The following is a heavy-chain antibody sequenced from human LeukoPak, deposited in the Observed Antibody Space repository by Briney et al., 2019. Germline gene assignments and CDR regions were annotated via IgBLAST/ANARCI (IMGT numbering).Heavy chain of an antibody. CDR2: FYHSGST. J-gene: IGHJ5*02. V-gene: IGHV4-38-2*01. Sequence: PSETLSLTCAVSAYSISSGYYWGWIRQPPGKGLEWIGSFYHSGSTYYNPSLKSRVTISVDTSKNQFSLKLSSVTAADTAVYYCARHDFYSNYPHNWFDPWGQGTLVTVFS. D-gene: IGHD4-11*01. CDR1: AYSISSGYY. CDR3: ARHDFYSNYPHNWFDP.